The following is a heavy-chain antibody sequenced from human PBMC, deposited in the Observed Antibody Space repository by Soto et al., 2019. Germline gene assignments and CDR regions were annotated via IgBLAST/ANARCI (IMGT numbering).Heavy chain of an antibody. V-gene: IGHV1-46*01. J-gene: IGHJ4*02. D-gene: IGHD4-17*01. Sequence: ASVKVSCTASGYTFTSYYMHWVRQAPGQGLEWMGIINPSGGSTIYAQKFQGRVTMTRDTSTSTVYMELSSLRSEDTAVYYCARDQKDDYGGNSDYWGQGTLVTV. CDR2: INPSGGST. CDR1: GYTFTSYY. CDR3: ARDQKDDYGGNSDY.